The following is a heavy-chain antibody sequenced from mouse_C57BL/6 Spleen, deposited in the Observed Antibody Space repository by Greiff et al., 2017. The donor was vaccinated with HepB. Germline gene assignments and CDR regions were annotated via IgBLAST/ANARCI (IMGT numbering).Heavy chain of an antibody. V-gene: IGHV1-72*01. CDR3: ARWDGSSYDYFDY. CDR2: IDPNSGGT. D-gene: IGHD1-1*01. Sequence: VKLQQPGAELVKPGASVKLSCKASGYTFTSYWMHWVKQRPGRGLEWIGRIDPNSGGTKYNEKFKSKATLTVDKPSSTAYMQLSSLTSEDSAVYYCARWDGSSYDYFDYWGQGTTLTVSS. J-gene: IGHJ2*01. CDR1: GYTFTSYW.